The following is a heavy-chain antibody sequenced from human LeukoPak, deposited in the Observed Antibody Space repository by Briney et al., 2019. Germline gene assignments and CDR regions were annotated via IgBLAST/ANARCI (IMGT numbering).Heavy chain of an antibody. CDR3: ASSLRVRGVITGPGDY. V-gene: IGHV1-69*13. Sequence: SVKVSCKASGGTFSSYAISWVRQAPGQGLEWMGGIIPIFGTANYAQKFQGRVTITADESTSTAYMELSSLRSEDTAVYYCASSLRVRGVITGPGDYWGQGTLVTVSS. CDR1: GGTFSSYA. J-gene: IGHJ4*02. CDR2: IIPIFGTA. D-gene: IGHD3-10*01.